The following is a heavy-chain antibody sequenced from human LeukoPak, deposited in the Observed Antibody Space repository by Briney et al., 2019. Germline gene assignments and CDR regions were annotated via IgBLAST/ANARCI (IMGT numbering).Heavy chain of an antibody. Sequence: GGSLRLSCSASGFIFSRYAMSWARQAPGKGLEWVSSISGSGDRTYYARSVRGRFTTSRDNAGNSLYLQMTSLRAEDTAVYYCATTTGDYWGQGTLVTVSS. CDR2: ISGSGDRT. J-gene: IGHJ4*02. CDR3: ATTTGDY. D-gene: IGHD1-26*01. CDR1: GFIFSRYA. V-gene: IGHV3-23*01.